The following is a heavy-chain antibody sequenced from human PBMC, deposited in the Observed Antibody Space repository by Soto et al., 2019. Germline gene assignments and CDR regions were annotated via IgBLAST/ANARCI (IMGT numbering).Heavy chain of an antibody. V-gene: IGHV1-8*01. CDR3: ARGPSVGDYDFGSGYYYDYYYYMDV. D-gene: IGHD3-3*01. Sequence: GASVKVSCKASGYTFTSYDINWVRQATGQGLEWMGWMNPNSGNTGYAQKFQGRVTMTRNTSISTAYMELSSLRSEDTAVYYCARGPSVGDYDFGSGYYYDYYYYMDVWGKGTTVTVSS. J-gene: IGHJ6*03. CDR2: MNPNSGNT. CDR1: GYTFTSYD.